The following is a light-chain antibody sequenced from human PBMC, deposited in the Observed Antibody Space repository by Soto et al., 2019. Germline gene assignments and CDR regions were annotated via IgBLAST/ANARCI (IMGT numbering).Light chain of an antibody. CDR3: QQYNKWPHT. J-gene: IGKJ2*01. Sequence: IVMTQAPSTLSVSPLCRASLSFMASQSVNINLAWYQQKPGQSPRLLVYGSSTRATGSPARFSGRGSGTEFTLTISGLQFEDFAVYYCQQYNKWPHTFGQGTKVDIK. CDR2: GSS. CDR1: QSVNIN. V-gene: IGKV3-15*01.